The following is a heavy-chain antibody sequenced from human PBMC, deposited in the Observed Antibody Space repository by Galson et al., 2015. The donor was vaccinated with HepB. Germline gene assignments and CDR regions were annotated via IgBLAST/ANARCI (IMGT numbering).Heavy chain of an antibody. CDR2: ISYDGSNK. D-gene: IGHD2-2*01. CDR1: GFTFSSYA. CDR3: ARDRRPAAYYYYGMDV. J-gene: IGHJ6*02. Sequence: SLRLSCAASGFTFSSYAMHWVRQAPGKGLEWVAVISYDGSNKYYADSVKGRSTISRDNSKNTLYLQMNSLRAEDTAVYYCARDRRPAAYYYYGMDVWGQGTTVTVSS. V-gene: IGHV3-30*04.